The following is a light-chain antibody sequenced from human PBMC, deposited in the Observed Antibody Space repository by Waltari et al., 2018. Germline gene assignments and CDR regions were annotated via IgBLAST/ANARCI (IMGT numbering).Light chain of an antibody. CDR1: QDINTD. CDR3: LQYKNYSRT. Sequence: DIQMTQSPSSLSSSVGDRVIIPCRASQDINTDLAWFHQKSGKAPKSLIYGASNLQSGVASKFSGSGSATDFTLTISSLQPEDFATYYCLQYKNYSRTFGQGTKVEIK. CDR2: GAS. V-gene: IGKV1-16*02. J-gene: IGKJ1*01.